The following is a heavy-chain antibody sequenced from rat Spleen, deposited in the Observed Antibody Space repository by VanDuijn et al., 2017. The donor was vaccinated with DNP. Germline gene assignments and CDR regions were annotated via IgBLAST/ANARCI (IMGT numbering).Heavy chain of an antibody. Sequence: EVQLVESGGGLVQPGSPLKLSCAASGFSFSNYYMAWVRQTPTKGLEWVASINTGGGSTYYRDSVKGRFTISRDNAKSTLFLQMDSLRSEDTATYYCTRLAILRVYLRYYFDYWGQGVMVTVSS. CDR3: TRLAILRVYLRYYFDY. CDR2: INTGGGST. V-gene: IGHV5S23*01. J-gene: IGHJ2*01. CDR1: GFSFSNYY. D-gene: IGHD1-9*01.